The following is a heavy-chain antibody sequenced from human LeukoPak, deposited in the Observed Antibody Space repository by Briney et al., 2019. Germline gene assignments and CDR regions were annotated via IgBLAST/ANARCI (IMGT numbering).Heavy chain of an antibody. CDR2: ISAYNGNT. CDR3: ARDPNPTEPYYFDY. J-gene: IGHJ4*02. CDR1: GYTFTSYG. D-gene: IGHD1-14*01. Sequence: GASVKVSCKASGYTFTSYGISWVRQAPGQGLEWMGWISAYNGNTNYAQKLQGRVTMTTDTSTSTAYMELRSLRSDDTAVYYCARDPNPTEPYYFDYWGQGTLVIVSS. V-gene: IGHV1-18*01.